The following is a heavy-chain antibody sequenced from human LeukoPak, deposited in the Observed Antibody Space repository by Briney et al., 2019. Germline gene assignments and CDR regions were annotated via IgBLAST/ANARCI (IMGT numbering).Heavy chain of an antibody. V-gene: IGHV4-34*01. Sequence: SETLSLTCAVYGGSFSGYYWSWIRQPPGKRLEWIGEINHSGSTNYNPSLKSRVTISVDTSKNQFSLKLSSVTAADTAVYYCARAHPHYYDSSGYRSRPFDYWGQGTLVTVSS. CDR1: GGSFSGYY. CDR2: INHSGST. CDR3: ARAHPHYYDSSGYRSRPFDY. J-gene: IGHJ4*02. D-gene: IGHD3-22*01.